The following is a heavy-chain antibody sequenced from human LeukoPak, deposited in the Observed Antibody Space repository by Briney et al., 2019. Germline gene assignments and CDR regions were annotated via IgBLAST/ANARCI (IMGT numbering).Heavy chain of an antibody. J-gene: IGHJ4*02. CDR3: ARVYYQDSGTSYRHLDY. Sequence: PGGSLRLSCAASGFTFRNYCMTWVRQVPGKGLEWVASIKQDESEKYFLDSVKGRFTISRDNAENSLYLQMNSLRAEGTAVYYCARVYYQDSGTSYRHLDYWGQGTLVTVSS. CDR2: IKQDESEK. D-gene: IGHD3-22*01. CDR1: GFTFRNYC. V-gene: IGHV3-7*01.